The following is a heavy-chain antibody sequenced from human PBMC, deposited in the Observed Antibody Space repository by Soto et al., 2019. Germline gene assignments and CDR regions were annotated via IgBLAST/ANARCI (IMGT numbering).Heavy chain of an antibody. CDR3: ARDDVVCDGGRCYGVHLDV. J-gene: IGHJ6*04. V-gene: IGHV3-66*01. CDR2: IQSGGPT. Sequence: EVQLVESGGGLVQPGGSLRLSCAASGFTVSSKYMSWVRQAPGKGLEWVSLIQSGGPTYYADSVKGRFTISRDTSENTVHLQMDSLRAEDTAVYYCARDDVVCDGGRCYGVHLDVWGKGTTVTVSS. CDR1: GFTVSSKY. D-gene: IGHD2-15*01.